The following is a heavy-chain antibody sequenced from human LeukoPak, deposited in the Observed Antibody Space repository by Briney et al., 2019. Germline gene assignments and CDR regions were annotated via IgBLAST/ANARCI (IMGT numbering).Heavy chain of an antibody. CDR2: INTDGSST. CDR1: GFTFSSYW. V-gene: IGHV3-74*01. J-gene: IGHJ4*02. CDR3: ATGSGLWSPDY. Sequence: GGSLILSCAASGFTFSSYWMHWVRQAPGKGLVWVSRINTDGSSTSYADSVKGRFTISRDNAKNRLYVQMNSLRAEDTAVYYCATGSGLWSPDYWGQGTLVTVSS. D-gene: IGHD5-18*01.